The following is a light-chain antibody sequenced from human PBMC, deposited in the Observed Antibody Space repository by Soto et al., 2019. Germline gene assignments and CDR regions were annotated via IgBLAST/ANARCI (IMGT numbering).Light chain of an antibody. J-gene: IGKJ1*01. CDR2: GAS. CDR3: QQYNNWPSGT. V-gene: IGKV3-15*01. CDR1: QSVSSN. Sequence: EIVMTQSPATLSVSPGERATLSCRASQSVSSNLAWYQQKPGQALRLLIYGASTRATGIPARFSGSGSGTEFTLTISSLQSEDFAVYYCQQYNNWPSGTFGQGTKVEIK.